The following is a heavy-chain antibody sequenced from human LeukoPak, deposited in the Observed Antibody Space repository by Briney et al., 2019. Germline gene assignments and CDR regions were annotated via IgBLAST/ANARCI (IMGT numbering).Heavy chain of an antibody. CDR2: ISYDGSNK. J-gene: IGHJ4*02. CDR1: GFTFSSYA. Sequence: GGSLRLSCAASGFTFSSYAMHWVRQAPGKGLEWVAVISYDGSNKYYADSVKGRFTISRDNSKNTLYLQMNSLRAEDTAVYYCAREDGVRFLEWLGVDYWGQGTLVTVSS. CDR3: AREDGVRFLEWLGVDY. D-gene: IGHD3-3*01. V-gene: IGHV3-30-3*01.